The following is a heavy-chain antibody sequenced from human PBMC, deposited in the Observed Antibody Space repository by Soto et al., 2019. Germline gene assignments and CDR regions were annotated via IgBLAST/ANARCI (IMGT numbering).Heavy chain of an antibody. V-gene: IGHV1-2*02. CDR3: ARAEDKLMQYNYYHHGMDV. J-gene: IGHJ6*02. CDR2: INPDSGGT. Sequence: ASVKVSCKASGDTFTGYYMHWVRQAPGQGLEWMGWINPDSGGTKFAQKFQGRVTMTRDTSISTAYLDLSRLTSDDTAVYYCARAEDKLMQYNYYHHGMDVWGQGTTVTVSS. D-gene: IGHD2-8*01. CDR1: GDTFTGYY.